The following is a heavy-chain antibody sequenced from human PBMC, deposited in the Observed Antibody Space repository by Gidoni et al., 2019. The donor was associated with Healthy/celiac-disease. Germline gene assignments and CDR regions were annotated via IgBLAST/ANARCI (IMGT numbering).Heavy chain of an antibody. V-gene: IGHV3-23*01. J-gene: IGHJ2*01. CDR2: ISGSGGST. Sequence: EVQLLESGGGLVQHGGSLRLSCEASGFTFSSYAMSWVRQAPGKGLEWVSAISGSGGSTYYADSVKGRFTISRDNSKNTLYLQMNSLRAEDTAVYYCAKDKGGSGWALRYWYFDLWGRGTLVTVSS. D-gene: IGHD6-19*01. CDR3: AKDKGGSGWALRYWYFDL. CDR1: GFTFSSYA.